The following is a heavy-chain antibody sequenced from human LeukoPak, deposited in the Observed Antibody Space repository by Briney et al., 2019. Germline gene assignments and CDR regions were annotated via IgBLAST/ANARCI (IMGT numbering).Heavy chain of an antibody. V-gene: IGHV3-74*01. D-gene: IGHD2-2*01. CDR1: GFTFSSYW. Sequence: GGSLRLSCAASGFTFSSYWMSWVRQAPGKGLVWVSRINSDGSNTNYADSVKGRFTISRDNAKNTLYLQMNSLRAEDTAVYYCARDLIVYCSSTSCPSGGNDYWGQGTLVTVSS. CDR2: INSDGSNT. J-gene: IGHJ4*02. CDR3: ARDLIVYCSSTSCPSGGNDY.